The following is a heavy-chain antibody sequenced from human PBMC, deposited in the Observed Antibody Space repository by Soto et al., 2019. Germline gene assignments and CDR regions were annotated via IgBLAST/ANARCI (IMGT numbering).Heavy chain of an antibody. V-gene: IGHV3-33*01. Sequence: QVQLVESGGGVVQPGRSLRLSCAASGFTFSSYGMHWVRQAPGKGLEWVAVIWYDGSNKYYADSVKGRFTISRDNSKNTLYLQMNSLRGEDTAVYYCARGGAAASSWFDPWGQGTLVTVFS. CDR1: GFTFSSYG. CDR2: IWYDGSNK. CDR3: ARGGAAASSWFDP. D-gene: IGHD6-13*01. J-gene: IGHJ5*02.